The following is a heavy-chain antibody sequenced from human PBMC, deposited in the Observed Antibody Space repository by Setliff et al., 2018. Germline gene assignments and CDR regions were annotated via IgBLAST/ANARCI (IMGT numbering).Heavy chain of an antibody. CDR3: ARERAYYYGSGSYYYHPGMDV. Sequence: ASVKVSCKASGYIFSSYYMHWVRQAPGQGLEWMGIINPSGGSTSYAQKFQGRVTMTRDTSTSTVYMKLSSLRSEDTAVYYCARERAYYYGSGSYYYHPGMDVWGQGTTVTVSS. J-gene: IGHJ6*02. V-gene: IGHV1-46*01. CDR1: GYIFSSYY. CDR2: INPSGGST. D-gene: IGHD3-10*01.